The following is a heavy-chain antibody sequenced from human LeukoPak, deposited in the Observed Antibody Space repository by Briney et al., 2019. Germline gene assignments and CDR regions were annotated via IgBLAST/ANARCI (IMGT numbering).Heavy chain of an antibody. CDR2: IYTSGST. CDR3: ARTRSDFYCSSTSCRQHYFDY. CDR1: GGSISHYY. Sequence: SETLSLTCTVSGGSISHYYWTWIRQPAGKGLEWIGRIYTSGSTNYNPSLKSRVTISVDTSKNQFSLKLSSVTAADTAVYYCARTRSDFYCSSTSCRQHYFDYWGQGTLVTVSS. D-gene: IGHD2-2*01. V-gene: IGHV4-4*07. J-gene: IGHJ4*02.